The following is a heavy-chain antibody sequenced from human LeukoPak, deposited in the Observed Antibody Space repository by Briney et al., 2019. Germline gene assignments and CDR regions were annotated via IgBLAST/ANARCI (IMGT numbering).Heavy chain of an antibody. CDR2: IKQDGSER. CDR3: GRAMDV. J-gene: IGHJ6*02. V-gene: IGHV3-7*01. CDR1: GFTFSGFS. Sequence: PGGSLRLSCAATGFTFSGFSMSWVRQSPTKGLEWVANIKQDGSERYYVDSVKGRFTISRDNAKNSLSLQMNNLRVEDTAVYYSGRAMDVWGQGTTVTVSS.